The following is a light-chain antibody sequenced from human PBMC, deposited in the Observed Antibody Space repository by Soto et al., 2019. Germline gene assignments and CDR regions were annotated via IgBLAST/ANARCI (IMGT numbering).Light chain of an antibody. CDR3: QHYGSAPRT. CDR2: SAS. V-gene: IGKV3-20*01. CDR1: QSVNSDF. J-gene: IGKJ1*01. Sequence: PGARVTLSCRASQSVNSDFLAWYQQKPGQAPRLLIYSASNRATGVPDRFSGGGSGTDFTLTISRLEPEDFAVYYCQHYGSAPRTFGQGTKVDIK.